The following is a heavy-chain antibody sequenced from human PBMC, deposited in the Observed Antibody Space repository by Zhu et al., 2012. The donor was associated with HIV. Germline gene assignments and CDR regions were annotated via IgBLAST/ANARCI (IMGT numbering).Heavy chain of an antibody. CDR2: IYTSGST. Sequence: QVQLQESGPGLVKPSETLSLTCTVSGGSISSYYWSWIRQPPGKGLEWIGYIYTSGSTNYNPSLKSRVTISVDTSKNQFSLKLSSVTAADTAVYYCARGDTAMADDWGQGTLVTVSS. D-gene: IGHD5-18*01. J-gene: IGHJ4*02. V-gene: IGHV4-4*09. CDR3: ARGDTAMADD. CDR1: GGSISSYY.